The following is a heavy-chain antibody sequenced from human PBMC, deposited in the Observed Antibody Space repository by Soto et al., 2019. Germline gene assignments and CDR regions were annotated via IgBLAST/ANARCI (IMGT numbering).Heavy chain of an antibody. CDR2: IYYSGST. Sequence: SETLSLTCTVSGGSISSYYWSWIRQPPGKGLEWIGYIYYSGSTNYNPSLKSRVTISVDTSKNQFSLKLSSVTAADTAVYYCARQGYSGYLNYWGQGTLVTVSS. CDR1: GGSISSYY. CDR3: ARQGYSGYLNY. J-gene: IGHJ4*02. V-gene: IGHV4-59*08. D-gene: IGHD5-12*01.